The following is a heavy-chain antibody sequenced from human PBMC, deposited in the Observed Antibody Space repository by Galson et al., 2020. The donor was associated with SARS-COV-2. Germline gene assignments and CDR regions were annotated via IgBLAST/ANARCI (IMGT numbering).Heavy chain of an antibody. CDR2: ITITGNNI. J-gene: IGHJ6*04. D-gene: IGHD3-22*01. CDR3: ARGSLHYYPVDM. Sequence: GESLRPTCTASVFTFSDPYMSWIRQAPGKGLEWVSHITITGNNIYYADPVKGGFTISRDTAKNSLYLQMNSLRAEDTAVYYCARGSLHYYPVDMWGKGTTVTVSS. CDR1: VFTFSDPY. V-gene: IGHV3-11*04.